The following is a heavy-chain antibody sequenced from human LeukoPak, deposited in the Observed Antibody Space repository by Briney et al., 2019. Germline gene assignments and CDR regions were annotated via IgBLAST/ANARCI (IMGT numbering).Heavy chain of an antibody. Sequence: SETLSLTCTVSGGSISSGGQYWSWIRQHPGKGLEYIGYIYYSGSTYYNPSLKSRVIISVDTSKNQFSLKLSSVTAADTAVYYCARGIAVAGDYWGQGTLVTVSS. V-gene: IGHV4-31*03. CDR2: IYYSGST. CDR1: GGSISSGGQY. J-gene: IGHJ4*02. D-gene: IGHD6-19*01. CDR3: ARGIAVAGDY.